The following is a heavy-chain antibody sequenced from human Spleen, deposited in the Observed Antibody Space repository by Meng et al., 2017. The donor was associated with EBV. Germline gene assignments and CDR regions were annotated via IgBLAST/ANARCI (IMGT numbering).Heavy chain of an antibody. CDR3: SRDLAGADDD. CDR1: GFTFSRYW. CDR2: TNENGRIT. Sequence: EVKPVESGGALVQPGGSLRLSCAASGFTFSRYWMHWVRQAPGKGLLWVSRTNENGRITDYADSVKGRFTISRDNTKNTLYLQMNSLRVEDTAVYFCSRDLAGADDDWGQGTLVTVSS. J-gene: IGHJ4*02. V-gene: IGHV3-74*01.